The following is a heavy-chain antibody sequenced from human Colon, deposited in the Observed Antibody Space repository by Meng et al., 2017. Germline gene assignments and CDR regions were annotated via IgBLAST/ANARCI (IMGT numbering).Heavy chain of an antibody. CDR1: GGSVISNSYY. J-gene: IGHJ5*02. Sequence: VQLQESGPGPVRPSETLSLTCTVSGGSVISNSYYWSWIRQPPGKGLEWIGFIYYSGSTNYNPSLKSRVTISVDTSKNQFSLKVSSVTAADTAVYYCARDSGYDKNWFDPWGQGTLVTVSS. CDR3: ARDSGYDKNWFDP. CDR2: IYYSGST. D-gene: IGHD5-12*01. V-gene: IGHV4-61*01.